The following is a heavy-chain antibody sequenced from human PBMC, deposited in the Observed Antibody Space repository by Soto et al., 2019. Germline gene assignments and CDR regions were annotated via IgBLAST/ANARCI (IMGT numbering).Heavy chain of an antibody. J-gene: IGHJ5*02. Sequence: ASVKVSCKSSGYTFTSYGISCVRQAPGQGLEWMGWISAYNGNTNYAQKLQGRVTMTTDTSTSTAYMELRSLRSDDTAVYYCARVAFGVVSREENWFDPWGQGTLVTVSS. D-gene: IGHD3-3*01. CDR2: ISAYNGNT. CDR1: GYTFTSYG. V-gene: IGHV1-18*01. CDR3: ARVAFGVVSREENWFDP.